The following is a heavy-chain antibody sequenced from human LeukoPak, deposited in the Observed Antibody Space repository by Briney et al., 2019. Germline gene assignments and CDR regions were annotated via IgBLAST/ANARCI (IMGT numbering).Heavy chain of an antibody. Sequence: SETLSLTCTVSGGSISSGDYYWSWIRQPPGKGLEWIGYIYYSGSTYHNPSLKSRVTISVDTSKNQFSLKLSSVTAADTAVYYCARDFAAQYRFDPWGQGTLVTVSS. V-gene: IGHV4-30-4*08. CDR3: ARDFAAQYRFDP. D-gene: IGHD3-9*01. CDR1: GGSISSGDYY. CDR2: IYYSGST. J-gene: IGHJ5*02.